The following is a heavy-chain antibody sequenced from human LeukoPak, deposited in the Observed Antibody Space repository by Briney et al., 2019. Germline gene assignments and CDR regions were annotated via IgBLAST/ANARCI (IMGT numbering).Heavy chain of an antibody. D-gene: IGHD4-17*01. J-gene: IGHJ4*02. CDR3: ARASYGDYDY. CDR2: ISSSSSTI. Sequence: PGGSLRLSRAASGFTFSSYSMNWVRQAQGKGLEWVSYISSSSSTIYYADSVKGRFTISRDNAKNSLYLQMNSLRAEDTAVYYCARASYGDYDYWGQGTLVTVSS. V-gene: IGHV3-48*01. CDR1: GFTFSSYS.